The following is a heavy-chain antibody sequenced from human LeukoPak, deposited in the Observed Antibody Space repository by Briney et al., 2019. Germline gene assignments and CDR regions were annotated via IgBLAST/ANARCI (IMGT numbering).Heavy chain of an antibody. Sequence: PSETLSLTCTVSGGSISSYYWSWIRQPPGKGLEWIGYIYYSGSTNYNLSLKSRVTISVDTSKNQFSLKLSSVTAADTAVYYCAGAPGYYDSGYYMDVWGKGTTVTVSS. CDR2: IYYSGST. V-gene: IGHV4-59*01. CDR1: GGSISSYY. CDR3: AGAPGYYDSGYYMDV. D-gene: IGHD3-22*01. J-gene: IGHJ6*03.